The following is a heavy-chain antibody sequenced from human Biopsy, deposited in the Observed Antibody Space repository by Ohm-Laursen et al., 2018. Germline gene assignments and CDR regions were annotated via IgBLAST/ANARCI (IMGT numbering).Heavy chain of an antibody. CDR2: IYYSGTPT. CDR3: ARATNSTGWPYYYFYGMDV. V-gene: IGHV4-59*01. J-gene: IGHJ6*02. CDR1: GGSISNYY. D-gene: IGHD2/OR15-2a*01. Sequence: PGTLSLTCTVSGGSISNYYWSWMRQPPGKALEWIAYIYYSGTPTNYNPSLKSRVTISVDTSRNQFSLRLNSVTAADTAVYHCARATNSTGWPYYYFYGMDVWGQGTTVTVSS.